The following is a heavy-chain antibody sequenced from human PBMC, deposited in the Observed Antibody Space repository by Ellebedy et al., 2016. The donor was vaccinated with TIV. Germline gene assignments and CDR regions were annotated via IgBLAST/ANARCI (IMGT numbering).Heavy chain of an antibody. CDR3: EKDRGDFAYGMDV. CDR2: IIGSGGST. CDR1: GFPLSSYT. J-gene: IGHJ6*02. Sequence: GESLKISCAASGFPLSSYTMRCVRQAPGKVLEWVSAIIGSGGSTYYADSVRGRFTISRDNSKNTLYLQMNSLRAEDTAVYYCEKDRGDFAYGMDVWGQGTTVTVSS. V-gene: IGHV3-23*01. D-gene: IGHD3-10*01.